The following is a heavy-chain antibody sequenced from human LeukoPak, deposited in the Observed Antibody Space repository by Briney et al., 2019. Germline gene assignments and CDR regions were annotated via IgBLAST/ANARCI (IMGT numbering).Heavy chain of an antibody. Sequence: PGGSLRLSCAGSGFAFSSYRMNWVRQAPGKGLEWVSSILSSAAYIYYVDSLKGRFTISRDNAHNSLYLQMDSLRAEDTAVYYCARDNYLVAVAGTSGNWFDPWGQGTLVTVSS. V-gene: IGHV3-21*01. CDR2: ILSSAAYI. CDR3: ARDNYLVAVAGTSGNWFDP. D-gene: IGHD6-19*01. J-gene: IGHJ5*02. CDR1: GFAFSSYR.